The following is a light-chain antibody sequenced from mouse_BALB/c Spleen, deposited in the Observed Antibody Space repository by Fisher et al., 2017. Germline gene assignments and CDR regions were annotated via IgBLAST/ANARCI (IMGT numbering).Light chain of an antibody. J-gene: IGKJ5*01. CDR3: QQWSSNPLT. CDR1: SSVSSSY. Sequence: DIVMTQSTALMSASPGEKVTMTCSASSSVSSSYLHWYQQKSGASPKLWIYSTSNLASGVPARFSGSGSGTSYSLTISRMEAEDAATYYCQQWSSNPLTFGAGTKLELK. CDR2: STS. V-gene: IGKV4-57-1*01.